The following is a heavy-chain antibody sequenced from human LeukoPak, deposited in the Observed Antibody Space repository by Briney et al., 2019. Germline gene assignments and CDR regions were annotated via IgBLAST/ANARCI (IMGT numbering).Heavy chain of an antibody. D-gene: IGHD2-2*01. V-gene: IGHV3-9*01. CDR1: GFTFDDYA. CDR2: ISWKSGSI. CDR3: AKGYCSSTSCSDFDY. Sequence: ARSLRLSCAASGFTFDDYAMHWIRQPPGKGLEWVSGISWKSGSIGYAPSVKGRFTISRDNAKNSLYLQMHSLRAEDTALYYCAKGYCSSTSCSDFDYWGQGTLVTVSS. J-gene: IGHJ4*02.